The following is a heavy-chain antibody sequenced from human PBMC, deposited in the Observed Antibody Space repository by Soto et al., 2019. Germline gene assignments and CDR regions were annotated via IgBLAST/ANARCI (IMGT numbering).Heavy chain of an antibody. Sequence: SGPTLVKPTQTLTLTCTFSGSSFSVNGVAVGWIRQPPGQALEWLALIYWDDDQRYNPSLKDRLTITKDTSRNQVVLTMTNMDPVDTATYYCAHKRDVSRGYKYWGQGTLVTVSS. J-gene: IGHJ4*02. CDR3: AHKRDVSRGYKY. CDR2: IYWDDDQ. V-gene: IGHV2-5*02. D-gene: IGHD1-1*01. CDR1: GSSFSVNGVA.